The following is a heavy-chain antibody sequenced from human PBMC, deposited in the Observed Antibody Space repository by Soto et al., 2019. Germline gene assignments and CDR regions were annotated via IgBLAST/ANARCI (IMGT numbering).Heavy chain of an antibody. V-gene: IGHV4-59*01. CDR3: ARGLLHYDILTGYHRYFDY. J-gene: IGHJ4*02. CDR1: GGSISSYY. D-gene: IGHD3-9*01. CDR2: IYYSGST. Sequence: QVQLQESGPGLVKPSETLSLTCTVSGGSISSYYWSWIRQPPGKGLEWIGYIYYSGSTNYNPSLKSRVTISVDTSKNQFSLKLSFVTAADTAVYYCARGLLHYDILTGYHRYFDYWGQGTLVAVSS.